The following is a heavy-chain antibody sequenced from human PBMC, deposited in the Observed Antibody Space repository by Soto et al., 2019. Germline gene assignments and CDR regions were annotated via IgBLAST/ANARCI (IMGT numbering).Heavy chain of an antibody. CDR1: GGSVSSGSYY. V-gene: IGHV4-61*01. Sequence: SETLSLTCTVSGGSVSSGSYYWSWIRQPPGKGLEWIGYIYYSGSTNYNPSLKSRVTISVDTSKNQFSLKLSSVTAADTAVYYCARDNRGGSSGVPNTTKHAYYYYGMDVWGQGTTVTVS. D-gene: IGHD2-15*01. CDR3: ARDNRGGSSGVPNTTKHAYYYYGMDV. CDR2: IYYSGST. J-gene: IGHJ6*02.